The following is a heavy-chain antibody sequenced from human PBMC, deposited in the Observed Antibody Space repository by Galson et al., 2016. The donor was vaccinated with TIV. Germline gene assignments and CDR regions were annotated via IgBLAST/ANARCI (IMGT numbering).Heavy chain of an antibody. V-gene: IGHV1-3*01. CDR3: ARSDAFSGYYYHFDY. Sequence: SVKVSCKASGYTFINYAIHWVRQAPGQRLEWMAWINVGNGDTKYSQKFQGTVTVTSDTSASTAYMKLSSLRSEDTAVYYCARSDAFSGYYYHFDYWGHGTLVTVSS. CDR1: GYTFINYA. D-gene: IGHD3-22*01. J-gene: IGHJ4*01. CDR2: INVGNGDT.